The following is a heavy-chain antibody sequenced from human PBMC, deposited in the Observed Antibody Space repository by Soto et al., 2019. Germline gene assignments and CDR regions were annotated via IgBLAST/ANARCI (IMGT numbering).Heavy chain of an antibody. V-gene: IGHV5-51*01. CDR2: IYPGDSDT. CDR1: GYSFTSYW. D-gene: IGHD6-6*01. Sequence: PGESLKISCKGSGYSFTSYWIGWVRQMPGKGLEWMGIIYPGDSDTRYSPSFQGQVTISADKSISTAYLQWSSLKASDTAMYYCARGRWDSSSSDYYGMDVWGQGTTVTVSS. J-gene: IGHJ6*02. CDR3: ARGRWDSSSSDYYGMDV.